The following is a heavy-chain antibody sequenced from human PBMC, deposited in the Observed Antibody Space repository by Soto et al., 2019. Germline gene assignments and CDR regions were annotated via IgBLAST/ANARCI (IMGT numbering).Heavy chain of an antibody. J-gene: IGHJ4*02. D-gene: IGHD1-26*01. CDR3: AKDYSGSYRGQTYYFDY. CDR1: GFTFSSYG. V-gene: IGHV3-30*18. Sequence: GGSLRLSCAASGFTFSSYGMHWVRQAPGKGLEWVAVISYDGSNKYYADSVKGRFTISRDNSKNTLYLQMNSLRAEDTAVYYCAKDYSGSYRGQTYYFDYWGQGTLVTVSS. CDR2: ISYDGSNK.